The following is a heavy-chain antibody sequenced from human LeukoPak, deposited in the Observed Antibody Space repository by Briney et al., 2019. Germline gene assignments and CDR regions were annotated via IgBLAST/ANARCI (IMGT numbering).Heavy chain of an antibody. Sequence: GGSLRLSCVASGFSLTRDNFNWVRQAPGKGLEWLSYISDDSNTIYYADSVDGRFTVSRDNAKNSLYLQMNGLRAEDTAVYYCARVGDGWYKYLDYWGRGTLVTVSS. CDR1: GFSLTRDN. D-gene: IGHD6-19*01. J-gene: IGHJ4*02. CDR3: ARVGDGWYKYLDY. CDR2: ISDDSNTI. V-gene: IGHV3-48*01.